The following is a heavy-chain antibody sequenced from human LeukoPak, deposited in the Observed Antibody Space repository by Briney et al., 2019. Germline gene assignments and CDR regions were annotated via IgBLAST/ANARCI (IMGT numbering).Heavy chain of an antibody. CDR1: GGTFSSYA. Sequence: SVEVSCKASGGTFSSYAISWVRQAPGQGLEWMGGIIPIFGTANYAQKFQGRVTITTDESTSTAYMELSSLRSEDTAVYYCASIYCSGGSCLDYWGQGTLVTVSS. D-gene: IGHD2-15*01. CDR3: ASIYCSGGSCLDY. J-gene: IGHJ4*02. CDR2: IIPIFGTA. V-gene: IGHV1-69*05.